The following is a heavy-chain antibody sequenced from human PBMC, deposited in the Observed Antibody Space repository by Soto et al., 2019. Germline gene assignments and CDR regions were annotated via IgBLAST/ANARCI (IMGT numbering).Heavy chain of an antibody. D-gene: IGHD3-3*01. Sequence: GGSLRLSCAASGFTFSSYAMSWVRQAPGKGLEWVSAISGSGGSTYYADSVKGRFTISRDNSKNTLYLQMNSLRAEDTAVYYCAKDLRFLEWLPQYYYYYGMDVWGQGTTVTVS. CDR1: GFTFSSYA. CDR2: ISGSGGST. J-gene: IGHJ6*02. CDR3: AKDLRFLEWLPQYYYYYGMDV. V-gene: IGHV3-23*01.